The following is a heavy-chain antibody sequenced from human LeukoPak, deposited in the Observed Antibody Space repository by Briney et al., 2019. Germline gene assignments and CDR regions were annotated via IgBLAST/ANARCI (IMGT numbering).Heavy chain of an antibody. CDR3: ARNSPNSGYSLRY. V-gene: IGHV4-34*01. CDR1: SGSFANYY. CDR2: INHSGST. D-gene: IGHD3-22*01. Sequence: SETLSLTCAVYSGSFANYYWNWIRQPPGKGLEWIGEINHSGSTNYNPSLKSRVTISVDTSKNQFSLKLSSVTAADTAVYYCARNSPNSGYSLRYWGQGTLVTVSS. J-gene: IGHJ4*02.